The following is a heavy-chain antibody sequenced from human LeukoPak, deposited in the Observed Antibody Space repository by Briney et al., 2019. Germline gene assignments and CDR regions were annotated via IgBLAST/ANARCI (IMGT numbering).Heavy chain of an antibody. Sequence: QSGGSLRLSCAASGLTFSSYIMNWVRQLPGKGLEWVAYVSGSGSTVYYADSVKGRFTVSRDNGKSSLYLQMNSLRVEDTALYYCVRQFASWGQGTLVTVSS. CDR3: VRQFAS. V-gene: IGHV3-48*01. CDR1: GLTFSSYI. J-gene: IGHJ4*02. CDR2: VSGSGSTV.